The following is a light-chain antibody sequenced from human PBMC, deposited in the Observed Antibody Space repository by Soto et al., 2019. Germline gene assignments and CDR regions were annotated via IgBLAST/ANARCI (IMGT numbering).Light chain of an antibody. CDR1: QPISRN. CDR2: GAS. Sequence: EIVMTQSPATLSVSPGQGATLSCRASQPISRNLAWYQQKPGQAPRLLIYGASTRATDIPGRFSGGGSGTEFTLTISSLQSEDFAIYFCQQYNTWPRTFGQVTKVEVK. CDR3: QQYNTWPRT. V-gene: IGKV3-15*01. J-gene: IGKJ1*01.